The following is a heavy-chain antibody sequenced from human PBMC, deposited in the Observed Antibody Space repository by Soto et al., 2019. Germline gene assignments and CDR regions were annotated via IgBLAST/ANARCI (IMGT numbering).Heavy chain of an antibody. CDR3: ARYRREAVAGYTLDN. CDR1: GGSISSDNW. Sequence: PSETLSLTCTFSGGSISSDNWWGWVRQPPGKGLEWIGYVYNSGSTNYNPSLKSRVTISEDTSKGQFSLKVNSMTAADTAVYYCARYRREAVAGYTLDNWGQGILVTVSS. CDR2: VYNSGST. V-gene: IGHV4-4*02. D-gene: IGHD6-13*01. J-gene: IGHJ4*02.